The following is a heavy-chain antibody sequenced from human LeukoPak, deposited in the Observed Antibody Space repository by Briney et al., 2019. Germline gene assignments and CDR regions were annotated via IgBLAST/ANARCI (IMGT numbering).Heavy chain of an antibody. D-gene: IGHD3-10*01. Sequence: SETLSLTCTVSGGSISSYYWSWIRQPPGKGLEWIGYINYSGNTYYNPSLKSRVTISVDTSKNQFSLKLSSVTAADTAVYYCASYGSGSYQYWYFDLWGRGTLVTVSS. CDR3: ASYGSGSYQYWYFDL. CDR1: GGSISSYY. CDR2: INYSGNT. J-gene: IGHJ2*01. V-gene: IGHV4-59*08.